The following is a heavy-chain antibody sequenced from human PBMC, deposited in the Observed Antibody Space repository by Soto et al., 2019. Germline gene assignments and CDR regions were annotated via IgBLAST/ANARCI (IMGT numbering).Heavy chain of an antibody. J-gene: IGHJ6*02. D-gene: IGHD6-19*01. V-gene: IGHV3-23*01. Sequence: GGSLRLSCAASGLTFSSHGMTWVRQAPGKGLEWVSVISSSGTFIYYANSVKGRFTISRDDSKSTLYLQMNSLRAEDTAVYYCAKDEPYSSRNYGMDVWGQGTTVTVSS. CDR1: GLTFSSHG. CDR3: AKDEPYSSRNYGMDV. CDR2: ISSSGTFI.